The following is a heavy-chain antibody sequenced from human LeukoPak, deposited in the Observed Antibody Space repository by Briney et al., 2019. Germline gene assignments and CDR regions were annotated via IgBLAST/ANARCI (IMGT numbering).Heavy chain of an antibody. J-gene: IGHJ4*02. D-gene: IGHD6-13*01. CDR2: INPSDGST. CDR1: GGTFSSYA. V-gene: IGHV1-46*04. CDR3: AREMGATAGAHFDY. Sequence: GSSVTVSCKASGGTFSSYAISWVRQAPGQGLEWMGIINPSDGSTTDTEKLQGRVTMTRDTSTSTLYMEVSSLRSEDTAVYYCAREMGATAGAHFDYWGQGTLVTVSS.